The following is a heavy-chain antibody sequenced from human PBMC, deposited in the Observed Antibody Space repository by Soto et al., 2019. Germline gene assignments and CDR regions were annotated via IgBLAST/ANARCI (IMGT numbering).Heavy chain of an antibody. D-gene: IGHD1-26*01. CDR2: IYYSGST. J-gene: IGHJ4*02. Sequence: QVQLQESGPGLVKPSETLSLTCTVSGGSVSSGSYYWSWIRQPPGKGLEWIGYIYYSGSTNYNPSLKSRVTISVDTSKNQFSLKLSSVTAADTAVYYCARAGIVGALDYWGQGTLVTVSS. V-gene: IGHV4-61*01. CDR3: ARAGIVGALDY. CDR1: GGSVSSGSYY.